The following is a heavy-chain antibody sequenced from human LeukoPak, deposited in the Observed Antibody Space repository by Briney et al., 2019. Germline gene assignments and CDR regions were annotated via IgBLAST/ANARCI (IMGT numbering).Heavy chain of an antibody. V-gene: IGHV4-31*03. CDR1: GGSISNGPYY. CDR3: ARGAAYCGGDCYPRWFDP. Sequence: SQPLSLTCTVSGGSISNGPYYWTWIRQHPGKGLEWIGYISSSGSTYYNPSLNIRVTIFVDTSKKQFSLNLSSVTAADTAVYYCARGAAYCGGDCYPRWFDPWGQGTLVTVSS. CDR2: ISSSGST. J-gene: IGHJ5*02. D-gene: IGHD2-21*02.